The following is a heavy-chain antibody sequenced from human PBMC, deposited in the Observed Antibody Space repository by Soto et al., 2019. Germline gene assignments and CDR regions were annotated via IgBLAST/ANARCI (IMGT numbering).Heavy chain of an antibody. V-gene: IGHV5-10-1*01. D-gene: IGHD6-19*01. CDR3: ARQGRSSGWYEMVPPDYYYFGMDV. Sequence: PGESLKISCKGSGYSFTSHWISWVRQMPGKGLEWMGRIDPSDSYTNYSPSFQGHVTISADKSISTAYLQWSSLKASDTAMYYCARQGRSSGWYEMVPPDYYYFGMDVWGQGTTVTVSS. CDR2: IDPSDSYT. CDR1: GYSFTSHW. J-gene: IGHJ6*02.